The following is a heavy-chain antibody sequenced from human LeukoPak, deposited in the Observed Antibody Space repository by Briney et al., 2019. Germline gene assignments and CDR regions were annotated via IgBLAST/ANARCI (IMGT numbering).Heavy chain of an antibody. V-gene: IGHV3-30*04. D-gene: IGHD6-19*01. CDR1: RFTFSSYT. CDR2: VSYDSSNT. CDR3: ARDSSG. Sequence: GGSLRLSCEASRFTFSSYTMHWVRQAPGKGLDWVAVVSYDSSNTYYADSVRGRFTISRDNSKNTLFLQMSSLRTEDTAIYYCARDSSGWGQGTLVTVSS. J-gene: IGHJ4*02.